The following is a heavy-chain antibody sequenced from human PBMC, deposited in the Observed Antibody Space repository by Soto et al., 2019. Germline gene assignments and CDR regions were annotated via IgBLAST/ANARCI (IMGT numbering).Heavy chain of an antibody. J-gene: IGHJ4*02. CDR2: TDYSGNT. V-gene: IGHV4-59*08. Sequence: QVQLQESGPGLVSPSETLSLTCTVSSDSISSYYWIWIRQSPGKGLEWIGNTDYSGNTNHNPTLKSRVTKPEDTSNYQFYLRLSSVPAAEPAVYYCARAVGDPHYYLDYWGQGTLVTVSS. CDR3: ARAVGDPHYYLDY. CDR1: SDSISSYY. D-gene: IGHD6-19*01.